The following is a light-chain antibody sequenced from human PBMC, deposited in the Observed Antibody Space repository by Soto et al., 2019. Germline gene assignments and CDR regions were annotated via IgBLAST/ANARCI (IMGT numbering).Light chain of an antibody. J-gene: IGKJ4*01. CDR2: KAS. CDR3: QQYNTYPLT. CDR1: QTISTW. Sequence: DIQMTQSPSTLSASVGDRVTITCRASQTISTWLAWYQQKPGKAPKLLIYKASSLEGGVPSRFSGSGSGTEFNITISSLQPDDFATYYCQQYNTYPLTCGGGPTVDIK. V-gene: IGKV1-5*03.